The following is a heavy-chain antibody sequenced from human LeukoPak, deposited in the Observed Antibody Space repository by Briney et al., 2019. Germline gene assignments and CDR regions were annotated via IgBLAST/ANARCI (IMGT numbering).Heavy chain of an antibody. D-gene: IGHD2-2*02. V-gene: IGHV3-53*01. Sequence: PGGSLRLSCAASGFTFSSYSMNWVRQAPGKGLEWVSVIYSGGSTYYADSVKGRSTISRDNSKNTLYLQMNSLRAEDTAVYYCARVDTHDAFDIWGQGTMVTVSS. CDR3: ARVDTHDAFDI. J-gene: IGHJ3*02. CDR1: GFTFSSYS. CDR2: IYSGGST.